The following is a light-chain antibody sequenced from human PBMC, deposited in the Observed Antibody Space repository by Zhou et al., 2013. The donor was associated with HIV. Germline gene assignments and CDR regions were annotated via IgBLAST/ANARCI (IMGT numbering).Light chain of an antibody. V-gene: IGKV1-12*01. Sequence: DIQMTQSPSYVSASVGDRVTITCRASHDISTWLAWYQQKPGKAPNLLIYAASNLHTGVPSRFSGSGSGTHFTLTINSLEPEDFATYYCQQANSSPLTFGGGTKVDI. J-gene: IGKJ4*01. CDR3: QQANSSPLT. CDR2: AAS. CDR1: HDISTW.